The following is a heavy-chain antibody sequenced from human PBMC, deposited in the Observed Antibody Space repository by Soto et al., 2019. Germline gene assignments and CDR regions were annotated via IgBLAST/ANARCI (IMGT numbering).Heavy chain of an antibody. CDR1: GFTFSSYG. CDR3: AHSPLDYGDYAYGPTFDY. CDR2: ISYDGSNK. D-gene: IGHD4-17*01. Sequence: QVQLVESGGGVVQPGRSLRLSCAASGFTFSSYGMHWVRQAPGKGLEWVAVISYDGSNKYYADSVKGRFTISRDNSKNTLYLQMNSLRAEDTDVYYCAHSPLDYGDYAYGPTFDYWGQGTLVTVSS. V-gene: IGHV3-30*03. J-gene: IGHJ4*02.